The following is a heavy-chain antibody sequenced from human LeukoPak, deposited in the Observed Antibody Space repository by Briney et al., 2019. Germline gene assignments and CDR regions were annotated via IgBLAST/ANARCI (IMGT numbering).Heavy chain of an antibody. CDR2: INTNTGNP. J-gene: IGHJ6*03. D-gene: IGHD2-2*01. CDR1: GYTFTSYA. CDR3: AREERTIGYCSSTSCYRRSMGHYYYYYYMDV. Sequence: ASVKVSCKASGYTFTSYAMNWVRQAPGQGLEWMGWINTNTGNPTYAQGFTGRFVFSLDTSVSTAYLQISSLKAEDTAVYYCAREERTIGYCSSTSCYRRSMGHYYYYYYMDVWGKGTTVTVSS. V-gene: IGHV7-4-1*02.